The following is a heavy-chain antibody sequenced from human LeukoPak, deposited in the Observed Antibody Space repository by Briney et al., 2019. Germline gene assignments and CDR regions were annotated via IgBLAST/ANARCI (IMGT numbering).Heavy chain of an antibody. Sequence: GESLRLSCAASGFTFSSYWMSWVRQAPGKGPEWVANIKQDGSEKYYVDSVKGRFTISRDNAKNSLYLQMNSLRAEDTAVYYCAKGAGIAARHQGVDYWGQGTLVTVSS. D-gene: IGHD6-6*01. CDR1: GFTFSSYW. CDR2: IKQDGSEK. CDR3: AKGAGIAARHQGVDY. J-gene: IGHJ4*02. V-gene: IGHV3-7*03.